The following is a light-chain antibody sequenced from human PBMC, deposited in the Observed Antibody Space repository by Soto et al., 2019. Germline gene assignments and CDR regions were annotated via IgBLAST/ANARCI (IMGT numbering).Light chain of an antibody. V-gene: IGKV3-20*01. J-gene: IGKJ1*01. CDR1: QSVSSY. Sequence: LTQSPGTLSLSPGERATLSCTASQSVSSYLAWYQQKPCQAPRLLIYAASSRATGIPDRFSGSGSGTDFTLTISRLEPEDFAVYYCQQYGSSPPTFGQGTKVEIK. CDR3: QQYGSSPPT. CDR2: AAS.